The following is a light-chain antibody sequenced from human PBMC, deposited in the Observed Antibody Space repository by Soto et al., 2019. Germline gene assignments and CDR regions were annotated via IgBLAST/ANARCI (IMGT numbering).Light chain of an antibody. J-gene: IGLJ2*01. CDR1: SNDVGGYDY. CDR3: SSYASRATLV. V-gene: IGLV2-14*03. CDR2: DVS. Sequence: QSALTQPASVSGSPGQSITISCTGTSNDVGGYDYVTWYQHHPGKAPKLMIYDVSNRPSGISDRFSASKSGNTASLTISGVHAEDEAHYYCSSYASRATLVFGGGTKVTVL.